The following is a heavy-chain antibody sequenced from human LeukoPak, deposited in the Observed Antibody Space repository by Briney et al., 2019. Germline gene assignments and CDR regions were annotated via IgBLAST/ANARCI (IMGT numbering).Heavy chain of an antibody. D-gene: IGHD1-26*01. CDR2: ISYDGSNK. J-gene: IGHJ3*02. CDR3: AKDGIVGAVTDAFDI. V-gene: IGHV3-30*18. CDR1: GFTFSSYG. Sequence: GRSLRLSCAASGFTFSSYGMHWVRQAPGKGLEWVAVISYDGSNKYYADSVKGRFTISRDNSKNTLYLQMSSLRAEDTAVYYCAKDGIVGAVTDAFDIWGQGTMVTVSS.